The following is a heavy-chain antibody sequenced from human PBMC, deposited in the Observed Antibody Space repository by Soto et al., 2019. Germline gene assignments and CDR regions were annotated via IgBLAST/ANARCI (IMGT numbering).Heavy chain of an antibody. CDR3: AKDGRVRYSGYEPSYYYYGMDV. D-gene: IGHD5-12*01. J-gene: IGHJ6*02. V-gene: IGHV3-74*01. Sequence: GGSLRLSCAASGFTFSSYWMHWVRQDPGKGLVRVSRINNDESSASYAASVRGRFTISRDNAKNTLYLQMNSLRAEDTAVYYCAKDGRVRYSGYEPSYYYYGMDVWGQGTTVTVSS. CDR2: INNDESSA. CDR1: GFTFSSYW.